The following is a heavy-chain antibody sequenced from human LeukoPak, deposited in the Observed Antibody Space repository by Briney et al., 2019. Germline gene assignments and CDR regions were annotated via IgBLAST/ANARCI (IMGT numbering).Heavy chain of an antibody. V-gene: IGHV1-8*01. Sequence: ASVKVSCKASGYTFTSYDTNWVRQATGQGLEWMGWMNPNSGNTGYAQEFQGRVTMTRNTSISTAYMELSSLRSEDTAVYYCARRSRSYGSGNIGGYWGQGTLVTVSS. CDR1: GYTFTSYD. CDR3: ARRSRSYGSGNIGGY. D-gene: IGHD3-10*01. CDR2: MNPNSGNT. J-gene: IGHJ4*02.